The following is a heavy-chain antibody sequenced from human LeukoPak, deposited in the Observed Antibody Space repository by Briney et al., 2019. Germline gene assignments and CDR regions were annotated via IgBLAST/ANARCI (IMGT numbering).Heavy chain of an antibody. J-gene: IGHJ4*02. CDR1: GFTFSSYD. CDR2: IWSDGSNK. CDR3: ARELTGECYFDY. D-gene: IGHD7-27*01. V-gene: IGHV3-33*01. Sequence: PGGSLRLSCAASGFTFSSYDMHWVRQAPGRGLEWVALIWSDGSNKYYADSVKGRFTISRDNSKNTLYLQMNSLRAEDTAVYYCARELTGECYFDYWGQGTLVTVSS.